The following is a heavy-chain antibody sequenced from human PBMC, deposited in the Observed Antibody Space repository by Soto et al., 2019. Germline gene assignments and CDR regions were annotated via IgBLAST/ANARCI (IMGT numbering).Heavy chain of an antibody. CDR1: GYSFTSYW. CDR3: ATHGAAGGPSSLNWELLGGYYYYYYGMDV. D-gene: IGHD1-26*01. Sequence: GESLKISCKGSGYSFTSYWIGWVRQMPGKGLEWMGIIYPGDSDTRYSPSFQGQVTISADKSISTAYLRWSSLKASDTAMYYCATHGAAGGPSSLNWELLGGYYYYYYGMDVWGQGTTVTVSS. V-gene: IGHV5-51*01. J-gene: IGHJ6*02. CDR2: IYPGDSDT.